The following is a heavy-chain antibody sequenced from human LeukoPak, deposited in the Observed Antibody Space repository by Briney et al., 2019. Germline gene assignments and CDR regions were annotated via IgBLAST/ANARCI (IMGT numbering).Heavy chain of an antibody. V-gene: IGHV3-49*03. J-gene: IGHJ4*02. CDR1: GFTFGDYA. D-gene: IGHD2-2*01. CDR2: IRSKAYGGTT. Sequence: SGGSLRLSCTASGFTFGDYAMSWLRQAPGKGLEWVGFIRSKAYGGTTENAASVKGRFTISRDDSKSIAYLQMNSLKTEDTAVYYCARGGVYCSSVCCSVDYWGQGILVTVSS. CDR3: ARGGVYCSSVCCSVDY.